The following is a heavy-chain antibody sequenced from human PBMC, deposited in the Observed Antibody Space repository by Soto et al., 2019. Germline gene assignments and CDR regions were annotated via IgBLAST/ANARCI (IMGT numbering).Heavy chain of an antibody. J-gene: IGHJ6*03. CDR1: GGCISSYY. CDR3: ARGTTAIWSGYFYYYYMDV. CDR2: IYYSGST. Sequence: SETLSLTCTVSGGCISSYYWSWIRQPPGKGLEWIGYIYYSGSTNYNPSLKSRVTISVDTSKNQFSLKLSSVTAADTAVYYCARGTTAIWSGYFYYYYMDVWGKGTTVTVS. D-gene: IGHD3-3*01. V-gene: IGHV4-59*01.